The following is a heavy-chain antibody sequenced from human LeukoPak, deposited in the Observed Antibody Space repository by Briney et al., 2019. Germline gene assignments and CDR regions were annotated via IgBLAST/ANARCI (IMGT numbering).Heavy chain of an antibody. V-gene: IGHV4-59*01. CDR3: ARDALYSSGWYDY. J-gene: IGHJ4*02. Sequence: TASETLSLTCTVSGGSTRSYYWSWIRQPPGKGLEWIGYVYYTGSTNYNPSLKSRVTISLDTSKNQFTLNLSSVTAADTAVYYCARDALYSSGWYDYWGQGTLVTVSS. CDR1: GGSTRSYY. CDR2: VYYTGST. D-gene: IGHD6-19*01.